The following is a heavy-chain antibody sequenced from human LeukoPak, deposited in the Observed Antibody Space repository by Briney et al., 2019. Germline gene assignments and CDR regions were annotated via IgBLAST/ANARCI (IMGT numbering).Heavy chain of an antibody. Sequence: SETLSLTCTVSGGSISSYYWSWIRQPPGKGLEWIGYIYYSGSTNYNPSLKSRVTISVDTSKNQFSLKLSSVTAADTAVYYCARSGDGGYSYALYYFDYWGQGTLVTVSS. CDR1: GGSISSYY. J-gene: IGHJ4*02. CDR3: ARSGDGGYSYALYYFDY. D-gene: IGHD5-18*01. CDR2: IYYSGST. V-gene: IGHV4-59*01.